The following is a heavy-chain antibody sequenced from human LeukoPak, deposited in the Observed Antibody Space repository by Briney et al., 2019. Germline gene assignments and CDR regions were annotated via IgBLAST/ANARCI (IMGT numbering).Heavy chain of an antibody. D-gene: IGHD6-19*01. J-gene: IGHJ4*02. Sequence: SETLSLTCAVYGGSFSGYYWSWIRQPPGKGLEWIGEINHSGSTNYNPSLKSRVTISVDTSKNQFSLKLSSVTAADTAVYYCAREYSSGWSFDYWGQGTLVTVSS. V-gene: IGHV4-34*01. CDR2: INHSGST. CDR3: AREYSSGWSFDY. CDR1: GGSFSGYY.